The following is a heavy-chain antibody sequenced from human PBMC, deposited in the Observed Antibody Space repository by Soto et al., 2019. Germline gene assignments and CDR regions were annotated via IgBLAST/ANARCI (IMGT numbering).Heavy chain of an antibody. CDR2: IYYSGST. CDR1: GGSISSYD. CDR3: ARHVITMVRDDYFDY. D-gene: IGHD3-10*01. J-gene: IGHJ4*02. V-gene: IGHV4-59*01. Sequence: SETLSLTCTVSGGSISSYDWGWIRQPPGKGLEWIGYIYYSGSTNYNPSLKSRVTISVDTSKNQFSLKLSSVTAADTAVYYCARHVITMVRDDYFDYWGQGTLVTVSS.